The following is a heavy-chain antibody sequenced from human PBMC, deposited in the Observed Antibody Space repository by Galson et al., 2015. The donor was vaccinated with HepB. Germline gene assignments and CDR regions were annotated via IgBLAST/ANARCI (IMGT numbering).Heavy chain of an antibody. V-gene: IGHV3-53*01. CDR2: IYSGGST. CDR1: GFTVSSNY. J-gene: IGHJ5*02. D-gene: IGHD3-10*01. CDR3: ARDRRFREYERGFDP. Sequence: SLRLSCAASGFTVSSNYMSWVRQAPGKGLEWVSVIYSGGSTYYADSVKGRFTISRDNSKNTLYLQMNSLRAEDTAVYYCARDRRFREYERGFDPWGQGTLVTVSS.